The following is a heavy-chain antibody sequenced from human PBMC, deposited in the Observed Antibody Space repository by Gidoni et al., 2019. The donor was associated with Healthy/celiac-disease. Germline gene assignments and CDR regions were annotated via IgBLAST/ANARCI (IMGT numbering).Heavy chain of an antibody. CDR1: GFTFRSYG. V-gene: IGHV3-30*03. Sequence: QVQMLEPGGGVVQPARSLCPSCAASGFTFRSYGMHWFRQAPGKGLEWVAVISYDGSNKYYADSVKGRFTISRDNSKNTLYLQMNSLRAEDTAVYYCALQYYYGSGSYYPYYYYGMDVWGQGTTVTVSS. D-gene: IGHD3-10*01. CDR3: ALQYYYGSGSYYPYYYYGMDV. J-gene: IGHJ6*02. CDR2: ISYDGSNK.